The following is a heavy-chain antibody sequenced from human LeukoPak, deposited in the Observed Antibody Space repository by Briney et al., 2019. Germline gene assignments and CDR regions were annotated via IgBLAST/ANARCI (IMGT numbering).Heavy chain of an antibody. V-gene: IGHV4-4*07. D-gene: IGHD3-10*01. J-gene: IGHJ6*02. Sequence: SETLSLTCTVSGGSISSYYWSWIRQPAGKGLEWIGRIHSSGSTNYNPSLKTRVTMSADTSKNQLSLKLSSVTAADTAVYYCARDRAIGSGKFGRDGWGQGTTVTVSS. CDR3: ARDRAIGSGKFGRDG. CDR1: GGSISSYY. CDR2: IHSSGST.